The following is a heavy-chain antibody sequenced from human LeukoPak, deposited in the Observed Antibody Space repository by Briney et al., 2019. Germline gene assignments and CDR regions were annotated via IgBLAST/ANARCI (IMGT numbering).Heavy chain of an antibody. D-gene: IGHD1-26*01. J-gene: IGHJ4*02. CDR2: ISYDGSNK. Sequence: GGSLRLSCAASGFTFSSYAMHWVRQAPGKGLEWVAVISYDGSNKYYADSVKGRFTISRDNSKNTLYLQMNSLRAEDTAVYYCARTAAKWELHYYFDYWGQGTLVTVSS. CDR1: GFTFSSYA. CDR3: ARTAAKWELHYYFDY. V-gene: IGHV3-30*01.